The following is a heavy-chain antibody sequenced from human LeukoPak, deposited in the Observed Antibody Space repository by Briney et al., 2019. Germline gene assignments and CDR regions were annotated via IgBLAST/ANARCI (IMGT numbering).Heavy chain of an antibody. J-gene: IGHJ4*02. Sequence: ASVKVSCKASGYTFTSYDINWVRQATGQGLEWMGWTNPNSGNTGYAQKFQGRVTMTRDTSTSTVYMELSSLRSEDTAVYYCARDSNDSSGYFPDYWGQGTLVTVSS. D-gene: IGHD3-22*01. CDR1: GYTFTSYD. CDR3: ARDSNDSSGYFPDY. V-gene: IGHV1-8*02. CDR2: TNPNSGNT.